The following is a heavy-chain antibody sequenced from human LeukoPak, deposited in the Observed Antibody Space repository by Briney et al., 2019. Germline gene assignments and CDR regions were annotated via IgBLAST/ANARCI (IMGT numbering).Heavy chain of an antibody. CDR2: IYYSGST. J-gene: IGHJ5*02. D-gene: IGHD3-22*01. V-gene: IGHV4-59*08. Sequence: SETLSLTCTVSGVSISSYYWSWIRQPPGRGLEWIGYIYYSGSTNYTPSLKSRFTISVDTSKNQFSLKLSSVTAADTAVYYCARRAQGYYDSSGYLNWFDPWGQGTLVTVSS. CDR1: GVSISSYY. CDR3: ARRAQGYYDSSGYLNWFDP.